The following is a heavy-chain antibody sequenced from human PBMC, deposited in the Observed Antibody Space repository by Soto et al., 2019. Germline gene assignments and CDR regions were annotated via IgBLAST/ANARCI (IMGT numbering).Heavy chain of an antibody. Sequence: PGGSLRRSGAASGFTCSTYWIHWVRQAPGKWLVWVSRINSDGSSTTYADSVKGRLTIFRDNANNTVYLQMNSLRVEDTAVDYCLVWSGYCLVHFDHWGHGSRVTVSS. CDR3: LVWSGYCLVHFDH. CDR2: INSDGSST. D-gene: IGHD3-3*01. CDR1: GFTCSTYW. J-gene: IGHJ4*03. V-gene: IGHV3-74*01.